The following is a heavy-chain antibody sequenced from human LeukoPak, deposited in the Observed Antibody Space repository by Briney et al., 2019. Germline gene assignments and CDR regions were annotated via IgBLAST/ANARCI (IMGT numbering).Heavy chain of an antibody. CDR3: ARFTEIDGFDI. V-gene: IGHV4-59*12. CDR1: GGSINNYY. CDR2: MHHSGST. J-gene: IGHJ3*02. Sequence: SETLSLTCTVSGGSINNYYWSWIRQPPGKGLEWIGYMHHSGSTYYNPSLESRVTISVDRSKNQFSLKLRSVTAADTAVYYCARFTEIDGFDIWGQGTMVTVSS.